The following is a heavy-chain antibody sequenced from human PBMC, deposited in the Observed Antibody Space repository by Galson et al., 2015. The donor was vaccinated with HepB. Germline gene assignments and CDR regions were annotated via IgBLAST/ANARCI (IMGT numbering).Heavy chain of an antibody. CDR3: ARDGKYYDSSGDDH. J-gene: IGHJ4*02. CDR1: GGSISSGGYY. Sequence: TLSLTCTVSGGSISSGGYYWSWIRQHPGKGLEWIGYIYYTGSTYYNPSLKSRVTISVDTSKNQFSLKLSSMTAADTAVYYCARDGKYYDSSGDDHWGPGTLVTVSS. V-gene: IGHV4-31*03. D-gene: IGHD3-22*01. CDR2: IYYTGST.